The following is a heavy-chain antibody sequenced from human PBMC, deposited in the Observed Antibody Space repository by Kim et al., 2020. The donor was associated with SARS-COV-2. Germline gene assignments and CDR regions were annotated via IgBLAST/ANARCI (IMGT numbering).Heavy chain of an antibody. CDR2: IGTAGDT. CDR1: GFTVRSYD. CDR3: ARVQDSGYDY. J-gene: IGHJ4*02. V-gene: IGHV3-13*04. D-gene: IGHD5-12*01. Sequence: GGSLRLSCAASGFTVRSYDMHWVRQATGKGLEWVSAIGTAGDTYYPGSVKGRFTISRENAKNSLYLQMNSLRVGDTAVYFCARVQDSGYDYWGQGTLVTVSS.